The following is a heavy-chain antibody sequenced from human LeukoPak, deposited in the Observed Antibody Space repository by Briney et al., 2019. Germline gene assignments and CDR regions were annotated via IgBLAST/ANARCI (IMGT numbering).Heavy chain of an antibody. Sequence: PSETLSLTCIVSGGSISSSSYYWGWIRQPPGKGLEWIGSIYYSGSTYYNPSLKSRVTISVDTSKNQFSLKLGSVTAADTAVYYCARQPYYYDSSGYYFCYYGMDVWGQGTTVTVSS. CDR1: GGSISSSSYY. D-gene: IGHD3-22*01. V-gene: IGHV4-39*01. CDR2: IYYSGST. CDR3: ARQPYYYDSSGYYFCYYGMDV. J-gene: IGHJ6*02.